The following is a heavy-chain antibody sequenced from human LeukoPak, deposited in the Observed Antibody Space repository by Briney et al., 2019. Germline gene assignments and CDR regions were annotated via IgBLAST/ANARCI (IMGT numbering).Heavy chain of an antibody. J-gene: IGHJ4*02. CDR3: ARAGYYYGSGSYYIFDY. CDR2: INPDSGGT. V-gene: IGHV1-2*02. Sequence: ASVKVSCKASGYTFTGYFIHWVRQAPGQGLEWMGWINPDSGGTNYAQKFQGRVTMTRDTSISTAYMELSRLRSDDTAVYYCARAGYYYGSGSYYIFDYWGQGTLVTVSS. D-gene: IGHD3-10*01. CDR1: GYTFTGYF.